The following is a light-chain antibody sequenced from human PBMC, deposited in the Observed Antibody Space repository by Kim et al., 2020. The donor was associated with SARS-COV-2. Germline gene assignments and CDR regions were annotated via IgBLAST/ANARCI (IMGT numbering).Light chain of an antibody. CDR2: CKN. Sequence: AFGQTVTITCQGDSLNTYFPTWYQQKPAQAPLLVIYCKNNRPLGISDRFSGSKSWNTASLTITGTQAEDEADYFCQCRDSSGKQLLFGGGTQLTVL. CDR3: QCRDSSGKQLL. CDR1: SLNTYF. J-gene: IGLJ2*01. V-gene: IGLV3-19*01.